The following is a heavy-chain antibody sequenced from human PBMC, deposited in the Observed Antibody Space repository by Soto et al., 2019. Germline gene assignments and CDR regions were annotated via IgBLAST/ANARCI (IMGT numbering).Heavy chain of an antibody. CDR1: GGSISSGGYS. CDR2: IYHSGST. CDR3: ARGSLDCGGDCYLPYFDY. D-gene: IGHD2-21*02. J-gene: IGHJ4*02. V-gene: IGHV4-30-2*01. Sequence: SETLSLTCAVSGGSISSGGYSWSWIRQPPGKGLEWIGYIYHSGSTYYNPSLKSRVTISVDRSKNQFSLKLSSVTAADTAVYYCARGSLDCGGDCYLPYFDYWGQGTLVTVSS.